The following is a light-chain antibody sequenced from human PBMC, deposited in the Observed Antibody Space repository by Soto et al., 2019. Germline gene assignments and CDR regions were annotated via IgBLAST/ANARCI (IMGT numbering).Light chain of an antibody. CDR3: QQSINWPPMFT. CDR1: QSVSSY. Sequence: EIVLTQSPPTLSLSPGESATLSCRASQSVSSYFSWYQQKPGQAPRLVIYDASNRATGIPPRFSGSGSGTDFTLTISSLEPEDFAVYYCQQSINWPPMFTFGQGTKLEIK. J-gene: IGKJ2*01. V-gene: IGKV3-11*01. CDR2: DAS.